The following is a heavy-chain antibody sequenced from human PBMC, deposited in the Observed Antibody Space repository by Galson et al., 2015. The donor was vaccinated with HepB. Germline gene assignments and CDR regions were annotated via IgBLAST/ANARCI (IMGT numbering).Heavy chain of an antibody. V-gene: IGHV3-23*01. CDR1: GFTFSSYA. CDR2: IDLSGGST. Sequence: SLRLSCAASGFTFSSYAMSWVRQAPGKGLEWVSTIDLSGGSTYYADSVKGRFTISRDNSKNTLYLQMSSLRAEDTAVYYCAKTRGYCSGGNCYEDYWGQGTLLTVSS. D-gene: IGHD2-15*01. CDR3: AKTRGYCSGGNCYEDY. J-gene: IGHJ4*02.